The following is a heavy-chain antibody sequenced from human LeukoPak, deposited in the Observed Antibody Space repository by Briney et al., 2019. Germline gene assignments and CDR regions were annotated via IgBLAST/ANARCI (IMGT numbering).Heavy chain of an antibody. CDR2: IYPDDSDT. V-gene: IGHV5-51*01. CDR3: ARHTYYYDSSGYRRGDAFDI. D-gene: IGHD3-22*01. CDR1: EERFRRHW. J-gene: IGHJ3*02. Sequence: GESLKISCKGSEERFRRHWIAWVRQMPGKGLEWMGIIYPDDSDTRYNPSFEGQVTMSADKSISTAYLQWSSLKASDTAMYYCARHTYYYDSSGYRRGDAFDIWGQGTMVTVSS.